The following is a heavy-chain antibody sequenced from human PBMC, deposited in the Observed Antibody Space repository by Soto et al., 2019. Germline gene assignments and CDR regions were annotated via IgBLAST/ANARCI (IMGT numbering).Heavy chain of an antibody. Sequence: QVQLVQSGAEVKKPGSSVKVSCKASGGTFSSYTISWVRQAPGQGLEWMGRIIPILGIANYAQKFQGRVTITEDNSTSTAYLELSSLRSEDTAVYYCARDVAVADYYGMDVWGQGTTVTVSS. CDR1: GGTFSSYT. CDR2: IIPILGIA. V-gene: IGHV1-69*08. CDR3: ARDVAVADYYGMDV. J-gene: IGHJ6*02. D-gene: IGHD6-19*01.